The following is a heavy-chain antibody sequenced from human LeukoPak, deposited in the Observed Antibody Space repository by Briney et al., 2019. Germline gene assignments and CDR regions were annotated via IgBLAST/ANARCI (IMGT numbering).Heavy chain of an antibody. J-gene: IGHJ3*02. Sequence: SETLSLTCTVSGGSISSYYWSWIRQPPGKGLEWIGYIYYSGRTNYNPSLKSRVTISVDTSKNQFSLKLSSVTAADTAVYYCARDGVWDYVWGSYRFHAFDIWGQGTMVTVSS. CDR3: ARDGVWDYVWGSYRFHAFDI. V-gene: IGHV4-59*01. D-gene: IGHD3-16*02. CDR2: IYYSGRT. CDR1: GGSISSYY.